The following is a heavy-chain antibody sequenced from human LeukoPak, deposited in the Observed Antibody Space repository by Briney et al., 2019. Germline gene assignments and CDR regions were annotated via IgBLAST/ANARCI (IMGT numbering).Heavy chain of an antibody. CDR1: GGSFSGYY. D-gene: IGHD2-2*01. CDR2: INHSGST. Sequence: PSETLSLTCAVYGGSFSGYYWSWIRQPPGKGLEWIGEINHSGSTNYNPSLKSRVTTSVDTSKNQFSLKLSSVTAADTAVYYCARMLGYCSSTSCYFAEYFQHWGQGTLVTVSS. V-gene: IGHV4-34*01. J-gene: IGHJ1*01. CDR3: ARMLGYCSSTSCYFAEYFQH.